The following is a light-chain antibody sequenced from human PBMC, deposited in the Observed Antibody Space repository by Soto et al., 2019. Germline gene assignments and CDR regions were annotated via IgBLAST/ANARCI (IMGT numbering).Light chain of an antibody. Sequence: EIVMTQSPATLSVSPGERAILSCRASQSVSSNNLAWYQQKPGQAPRLLIYGASARATGVPDTFSGSGSGTEFTLTNSSLQSEDFAVYYCQQYNNWPYTFGQGTKLEIK. CDR1: QSVSSN. V-gene: IGKV3-15*01. J-gene: IGKJ2*01. CDR3: QQYNNWPYT. CDR2: GAS.